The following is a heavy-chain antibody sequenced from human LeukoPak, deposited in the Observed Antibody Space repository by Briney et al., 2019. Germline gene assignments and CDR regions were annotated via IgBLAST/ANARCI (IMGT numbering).Heavy chain of an antibody. V-gene: IGHV4-34*01. CDR3: ARGRYGSGSYAGTYYYYRDV. D-gene: IGHD3-10*01. J-gene: IGHJ6*03. CDR1: GGSFSGYY. Sequence: SETLSLTCAVYGGSFSGYYWSWIRQPPGKGLEWIGEINHSGSTNYNPSLKSRVTISVDTSKNQFSLKLSSVTAADPAVYYCARGRYGSGSYAGTYYYYRDVWGKGTTVTVSS. CDR2: INHSGST.